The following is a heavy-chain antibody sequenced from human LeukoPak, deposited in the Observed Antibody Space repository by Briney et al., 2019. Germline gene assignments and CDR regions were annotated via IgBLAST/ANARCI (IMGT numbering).Heavy chain of an antibody. CDR3: TRDNYYDSSGYPEV. V-gene: IGHV3-49*04. D-gene: IGHD3-22*01. CDR1: GFTFGDYA. Sequence: GGSLRLYCTASGFTFGDYALSWVRQAPGKGLEWVGFIRSKADGGTTENAASVKGRFTISRDDSKSIAYLQMNSLKTEDTGLYYCTRDNYYDSSGYPEVWGQGTLVTVSS. CDR2: IRSKADGGTT. J-gene: IGHJ4*02.